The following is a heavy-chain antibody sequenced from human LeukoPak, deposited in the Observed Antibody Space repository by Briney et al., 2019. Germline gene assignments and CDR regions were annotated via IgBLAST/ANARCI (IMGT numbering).Heavy chain of an antibody. CDR2: ICCGYTST. D-gene: IGHD4-23*01. CDR1: GSIFSSYA. CDR3: AKNLSGGNAYSFL. Sequence: QPGGPLRPSGAASGSIFSSYAMNWLRQPPGRGLERVSTICCGYTSTFYGDSVKGLFTISRDNSKNTLYLKVNNLSGEDTAVYFCAKNLSGGNAYSFLGGR. V-gene: IGHV3-23*01. J-gene: IGHJ2*01.